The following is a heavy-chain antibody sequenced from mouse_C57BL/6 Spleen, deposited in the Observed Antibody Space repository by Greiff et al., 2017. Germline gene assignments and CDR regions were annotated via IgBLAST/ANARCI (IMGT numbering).Heavy chain of an antibody. Sequence: VQLQQSGPELVKPGASVKISCKASGYAFSSSWMNWVKQRPGKGLEWIGRIYPGDGDTNYNGKFKGKATLTADKSSSTAYMQLSSLTSEDSAVYFCARGGYYYGDYFDYWGQGTTLTVSS. CDR2: IYPGDGDT. CDR1: GYAFSSSW. V-gene: IGHV1-82*01. D-gene: IGHD1-1*01. CDR3: ARGGYYYGDYFDY. J-gene: IGHJ2*01.